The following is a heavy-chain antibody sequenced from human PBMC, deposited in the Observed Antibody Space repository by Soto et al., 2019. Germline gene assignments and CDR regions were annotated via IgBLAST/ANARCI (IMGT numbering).Heavy chain of an antibody. CDR2: ISGSGGST. J-gene: IGHJ6*02. Sequence: EVQLVESGGGLVQPGGSLRLSCTASEFTFNNYWMHWVRQAPGKGLVWVSAISGSGGSTYYADSVKGRFTISRDNSKNTLYLQMNSLRAEDTAVYYCAKDLQIAARPVYGMDVWGQGTTVTVSS. D-gene: IGHD6-6*01. CDR1: EFTFNNYW. V-gene: IGHV3-23*04. CDR3: AKDLQIAARPVYGMDV.